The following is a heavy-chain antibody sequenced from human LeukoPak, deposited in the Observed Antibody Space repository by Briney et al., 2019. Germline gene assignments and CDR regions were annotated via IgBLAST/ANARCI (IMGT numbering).Heavy chain of an antibody. CDR2: IIPIFGTA. V-gene: IGHV1-69*05. CDR3: AREEVTTPHYFDY. J-gene: IGHJ4*02. D-gene: IGHD4-17*01. Sequence: SVKVSCKASGGTFSSYAISWVRQAPGQGLEWMGRIIPIFGTANYAQKFQGRVTITTDESTRTAYMELSSLRSEDTAVYYCAREEVTTPHYFDYWGQGTLVTVSS. CDR1: GGTFSSYA.